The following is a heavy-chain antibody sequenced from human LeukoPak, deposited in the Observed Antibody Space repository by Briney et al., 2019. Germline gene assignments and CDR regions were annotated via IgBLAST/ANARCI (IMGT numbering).Heavy chain of an antibody. D-gene: IGHD6-19*01. J-gene: IGHJ4*02. CDR2: ISGSCGST. CDR3: AKTGYSSGWYRIWDY. CDR1: GFTFSSFE. Sequence: GGSLRLSCAASGFTFSSFEMIWVRQAPGKGREWVSAISGSCGSTYYADSVKGRFTISRDNSRNSLSLQMNSLRAEDTALYYCAKTGYSSGWYRIWDYWGQGTLVTVSS. V-gene: IGHV3-23*01.